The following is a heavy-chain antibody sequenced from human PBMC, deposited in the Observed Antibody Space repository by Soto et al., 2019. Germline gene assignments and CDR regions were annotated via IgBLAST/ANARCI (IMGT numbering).Heavy chain of an antibody. Sequence: EVQLLESGGGLVQPGGSLRLSCAASGFTFSSYAMSLGRQTPGKGLEWVSAISGSGDSKYYADSVKGRFTISRANSKNTLYLHMNSLRAEETAVYYCAKLRWGSDNWFDPWGQGTLGTVSS. V-gene: IGHV3-23*01. J-gene: IGHJ5*02. CDR3: AKLRWGSDNWFDP. CDR2: ISGSGDSK. CDR1: GFTFSSYA. D-gene: IGHD3-10*01.